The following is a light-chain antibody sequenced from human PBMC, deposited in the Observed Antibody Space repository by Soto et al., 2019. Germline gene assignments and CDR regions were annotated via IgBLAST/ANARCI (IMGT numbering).Light chain of an antibody. J-gene: IGKJ4*01. V-gene: IGKV1-5*01. CDR3: QQYNSYSLT. CDR2: DAF. Sequence: DIQMTQSPSTLSASVGDRVTITCRASQSISSWLAWYQQKPGKAPKLLIYDAFSLESGGPSRFSGSESGTEFTLTISSLQPDDFATYYCQQYNSYSLTFGGGTKVEIK. CDR1: QSISSW.